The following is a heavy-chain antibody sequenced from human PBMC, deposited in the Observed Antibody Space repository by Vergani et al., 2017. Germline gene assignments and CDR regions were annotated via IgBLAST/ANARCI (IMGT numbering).Heavy chain of an antibody. CDR1: GTSISGSSDY. CDR2: MYHSGTT. CDR3: ARHQIGRYTEY. V-gene: IGHV4-39*01. D-gene: IGHD1-14*01. J-gene: IGHJ4*02. Sequence: QLQLQESGPGLLKPSETLSLTCSVSGTSISGSSDYWGWIRQTPGKGLEWIGSMYHSGTTYYNPSLKSRATLSVDTSKNQISLQVTSVTAADSAVYYCARHQIGRYTEYWGQGILVTVSS.